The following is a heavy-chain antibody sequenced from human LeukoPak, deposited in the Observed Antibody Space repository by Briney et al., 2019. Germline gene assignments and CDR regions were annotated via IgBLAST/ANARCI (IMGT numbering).Heavy chain of an antibody. J-gene: IGHJ3*02. CDR1: GFTFSSYD. CDR2: IRYDGSNK. D-gene: IGHD2-15*01. V-gene: IGHV3-30*02. Sequence: GGSLRLSCAASGFTFSSYDMHWVRQAPGKGLEWVAFIRYDGSNKYYADSVKGRFTISRDNSKNTLYLQMNSLRAEDTAVYYCARDALGYCSGGSCSPGAFDIWGQGTMVTVSS. CDR3: ARDALGYCSGGSCSPGAFDI.